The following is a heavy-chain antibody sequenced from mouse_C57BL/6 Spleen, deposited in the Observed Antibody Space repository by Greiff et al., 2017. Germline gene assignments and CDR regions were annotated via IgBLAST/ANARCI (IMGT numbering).Heavy chain of an antibody. CDR3: ARGDMIATRYFDV. Sequence: QVQLQQSGPELVKPGASVKLSCKASGYTFTSYDINWVKQRPGQGLEWIGSIYPRAGSTKYNEKFKGKATVTVDTSSSTAYMELHSLTSEDSAVYFWARGDMIATRYFDVWGTGTTVTVSS. CDR2: IYPRAGST. J-gene: IGHJ1*03. V-gene: IGHV1-85*01. D-gene: IGHD2-3*01. CDR1: GYTFTSYD.